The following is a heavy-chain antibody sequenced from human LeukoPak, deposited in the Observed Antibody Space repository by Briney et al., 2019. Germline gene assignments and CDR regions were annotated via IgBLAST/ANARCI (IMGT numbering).Heavy chain of an antibody. CDR3: ATIPYLDLVRY. Sequence: ASMKVSCKVSGYTFTDYYMHWVQQAPGKGLEWMGLVDPEDGETIYAEKFQGRVTITADTSTDTAYMELSSLRSEDTAVYYCATIPYLDLVRYWGQGTLVTVSS. CDR1: GYTFTDYY. D-gene: IGHD1-1*01. J-gene: IGHJ4*02. CDR2: VDPEDGET. V-gene: IGHV1-69-2*01.